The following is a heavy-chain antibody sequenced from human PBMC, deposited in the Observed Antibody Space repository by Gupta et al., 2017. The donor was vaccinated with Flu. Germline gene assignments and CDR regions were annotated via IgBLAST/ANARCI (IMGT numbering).Heavy chain of an antibody. CDR1: GFTFSSYE. CDR2: ISSSGSTI. D-gene: IGHD1-26*01. J-gene: IGHJ5*02. Sequence: EVQLVESGGGLVQPGGSLRLSCAASGFTFSSYEMNWVRQAPGKGLEWVSYISSSGSTIYYADSVKGRFTISRDNAKNSLYLQMNSLRAEDTAVYYCARYLWEPPYNWFDPWGQGTLVTVSP. V-gene: IGHV3-48*03. CDR3: ARYLWEPPYNWFDP.